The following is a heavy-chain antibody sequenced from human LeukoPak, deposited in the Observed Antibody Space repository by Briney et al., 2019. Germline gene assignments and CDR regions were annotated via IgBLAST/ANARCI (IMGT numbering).Heavy chain of an antibody. CDR3: ARESIAVAGAPFDY. D-gene: IGHD6-19*01. J-gene: IGHJ4*02. CDR1: GFTFSSYE. Sequence: QPGGSLRLSCAASGFTFSSYEMNWVRQAPGKGLEWVSYISSGSTIYDADPVKGRFTISRDNAKNSLYLQMNSLRAEDTAVYYCARESIAVAGAPFDYWGQGTLVTVSS. V-gene: IGHV3-48*03. CDR2: ISSGSTI.